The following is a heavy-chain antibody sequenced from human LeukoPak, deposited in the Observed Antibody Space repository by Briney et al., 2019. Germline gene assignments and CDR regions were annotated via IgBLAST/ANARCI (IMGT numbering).Heavy chain of an antibody. D-gene: IGHD3-22*01. Sequence: PSETLSLTCTVSGGSISSHYWGWIRQPPGKGLEWIGYIYYSGSTNYNPSLKSRVTISVDTSKNQFSLKLSSVTAADTAVYYCARGRYYDSSPFDYWGQGTLVTVSS. CDR2: IYYSGST. CDR3: ARGRYYDSSPFDY. V-gene: IGHV4-59*11. J-gene: IGHJ4*02. CDR1: GGSISSHY.